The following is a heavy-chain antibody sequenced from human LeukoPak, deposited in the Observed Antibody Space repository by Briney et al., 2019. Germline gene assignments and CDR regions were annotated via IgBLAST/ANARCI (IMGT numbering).Heavy chain of an antibody. CDR2: IKQDGSEK. D-gene: IGHD2-2*01. CDR3: AREVVPASFDY. J-gene: IGHJ4*02. Sequence: PGGSLRLSCAASGFPFSSYWMSWVRQAPGKGLEWVANIKQDGSEKYYVVSVKGRFTISRDNAKNSLYLQMNGLRAEDTAVYYCAREVVPASFDYWGQGTLVTVSS. CDR1: GFPFSSYW. V-gene: IGHV3-7*01.